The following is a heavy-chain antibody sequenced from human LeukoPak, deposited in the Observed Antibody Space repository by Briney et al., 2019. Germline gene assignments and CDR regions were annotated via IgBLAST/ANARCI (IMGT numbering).Heavy chain of an antibody. J-gene: IGHJ5*02. D-gene: IGHD6-13*01. CDR2: IYYSGST. CDR3: ARDGNPYSSSWYGYSSWFDP. V-gene: IGHV4-59*01. CDR1: GGSISSYY. Sequence: NPSETLSLTCTVSGGSISSYYWSWIRQPPGKGLEWIGYIYYSGSTNYIPSLKSRVTISVDTSKNQFSLKLSSVTAADTAVYYCARDGNPYSSSWYGYSSWFDPWGQGTLVTVSS.